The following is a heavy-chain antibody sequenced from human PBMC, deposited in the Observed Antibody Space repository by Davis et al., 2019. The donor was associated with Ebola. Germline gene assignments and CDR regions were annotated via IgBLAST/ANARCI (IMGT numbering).Heavy chain of an antibody. CDR1: GGSISSSSYY. CDR3: ARGTVTTEYNWFDP. V-gene: IGHV4-61*05. Sequence: MPSETLSLTCTVSGGSISSSSYYWSWIRQPPGKGLEWIGYIYYSGSTNYNPSLKSRVTISVDTSKNQFSLKLSSVTAADTAVYYCARGTVTTEYNWFDPWGQGTLVTVSS. J-gene: IGHJ5*02. CDR2: IYYSGST. D-gene: IGHD4-17*01.